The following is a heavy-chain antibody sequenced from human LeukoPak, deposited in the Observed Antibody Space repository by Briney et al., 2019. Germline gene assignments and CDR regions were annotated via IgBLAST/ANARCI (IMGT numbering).Heavy chain of an antibody. Sequence: SVKVSCKASGGTFSSYAISWVRQAPGQGLEWMGRIIPILGTANYAQKFQDRLRITADKSTSTAYMELSSLRSEDTAVYYCARLRWGAKVTSAYYYYGMDVWGQGTTVTVSS. V-gene: IGHV1-69*04. CDR3: ARLRWGAKVTSAYYYYGMDV. J-gene: IGHJ6*02. CDR1: GGTFSSYA. D-gene: IGHD3-16*01. CDR2: IIPILGTA.